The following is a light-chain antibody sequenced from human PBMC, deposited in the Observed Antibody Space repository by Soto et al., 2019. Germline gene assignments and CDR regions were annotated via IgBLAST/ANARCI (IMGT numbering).Light chain of an antibody. V-gene: IGKV3-20*01. CDR3: QQYGSSPLT. CDR2: DAS. J-gene: IGKJ4*01. CDR1: QSVRSNY. Sequence: EIVLTQSPGTLSLSPGERATLSCRASQSVRSNYLAWYQQKPGLAPRFLIYDASSRATGIPDRFSGSGSGTDFTLTISRLEPEDFAVYYCQQYGSSPLTFGGGTKVEIK.